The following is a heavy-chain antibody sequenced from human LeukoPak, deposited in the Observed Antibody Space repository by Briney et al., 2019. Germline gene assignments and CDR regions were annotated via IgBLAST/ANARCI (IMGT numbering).Heavy chain of an antibody. CDR2: INPNSGGT. V-gene: IGHV1-2*02. D-gene: IGHD5-18*01. J-gene: IGHJ4*02. CDR3: ARDLAGGYSYGSDY. Sequence: ASVKVSCKASGYTFTGYYMHWVRQAPGQGLEWMGWINPNSGGTNYARKVQGRVTMTRDTSISTAYMELSRLRSDDTAVYYCARDLAGGYSYGSDYWGQGTLVTVSS. CDR1: GYTFTGYY.